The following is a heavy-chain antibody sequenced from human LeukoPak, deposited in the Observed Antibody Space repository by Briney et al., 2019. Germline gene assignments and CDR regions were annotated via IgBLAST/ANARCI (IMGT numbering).Heavy chain of an antibody. D-gene: IGHD4-11*01. CDR2: INHSGST. Sequence: PSETLSLTCAVYGGSFSNYYWTWIRQPPGKGLEWIGEINHSGSTNYNPSLKSRVTISVDTSKNQFSLKLSSVTAADTAVYYCAKKKTDYSYPSSFDYWGQGTLVTVSS. V-gene: IGHV4-34*01. J-gene: IGHJ4*02. CDR1: GGSFSNYY. CDR3: AKKKTDYSYPSSFDY.